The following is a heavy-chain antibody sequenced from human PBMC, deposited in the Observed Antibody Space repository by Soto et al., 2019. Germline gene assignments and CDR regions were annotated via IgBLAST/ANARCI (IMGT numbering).Heavy chain of an antibody. J-gene: IGHJ4*02. Sequence: QVQLQESGPGLVKPSQTLSLTCTVSGGSISSGGYYWSWIRQHPGKGLEWIGYIYYSGSTYYNPSLQSRVTISVDPSKNQFSLKLSSVTAADTAVYYCARALRVRGVIWPYYFDYWGQGTLVTVSS. D-gene: IGHD3-10*01. CDR2: IYYSGST. CDR3: ARALRVRGVIWPYYFDY. CDR1: GGSISSGGYY. V-gene: IGHV4-31*03.